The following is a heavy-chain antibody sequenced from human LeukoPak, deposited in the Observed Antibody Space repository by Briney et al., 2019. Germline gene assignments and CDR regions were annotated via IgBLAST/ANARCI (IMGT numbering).Heavy chain of an antibody. Sequence: GESLKISCTASGYSFASSWIAWVRQMPGKGLEWMGIIFPDDSNTGYNPSFQGQVTTSADKSVSTAYLQRSSLKASDNGIYYCAKQNRRTAMEDRRIDYWGQGTLVIVSS. D-gene: IGHD1-1*01. J-gene: IGHJ4*02. CDR2: IFPDDSNT. V-gene: IGHV5-51*01. CDR1: GYSFASSW. CDR3: AKQNRRTAMEDRRIDY.